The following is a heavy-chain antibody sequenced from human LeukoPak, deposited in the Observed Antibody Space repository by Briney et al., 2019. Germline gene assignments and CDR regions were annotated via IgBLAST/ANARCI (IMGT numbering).Heavy chain of an antibody. Sequence: GGSLRLSCEASGFTLSGYWMHWVRQVPGKGLVWVARNKYDGSVTTYADSVKDRFTISRDNGKNTLYLHMNSLRAEDTAVYYCAKSDWFDAWGQGTLVTVSS. J-gene: IGHJ5*02. CDR3: AKSDWFDA. CDR2: NKYDGSVT. CDR1: GFTLSGYW. V-gene: IGHV3-74*01.